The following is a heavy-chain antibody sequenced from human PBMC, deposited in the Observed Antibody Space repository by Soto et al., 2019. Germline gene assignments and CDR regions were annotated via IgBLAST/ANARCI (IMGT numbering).Heavy chain of an antibody. V-gene: IGHV4-31*03. Sequence: SETLSLTCSVSGGSISSGGYYWSWIRQHPGKGMEWIGYIYYSGSTYYNPSLKSRVTISVDTSKNQFSLKLCSVTAADTAVYYCARADGYDILTGYFDYWGQGTLVTVSS. J-gene: IGHJ4*02. CDR1: GGSISSGGYY. CDR3: ARADGYDILTGYFDY. CDR2: IYYSGST. D-gene: IGHD3-9*01.